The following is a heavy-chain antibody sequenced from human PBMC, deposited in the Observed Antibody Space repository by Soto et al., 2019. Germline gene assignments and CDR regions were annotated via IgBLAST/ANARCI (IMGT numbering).Heavy chain of an antibody. V-gene: IGHV3-30*14. Sequence: SLRLSCAASGFTFSSYAMHWVRQAPGKGLEWVAVISYDGSNKYYADSVKGRFTISRDNSKNTLYLQMNSLRAEDTAVYFCARCDGSATYCFFFAYWGQGTPVTVSS. CDR3: ARCDGSATYCFFFAY. CDR1: GFTFSSYA. CDR2: ISYDGSNK. J-gene: IGHJ4*02. D-gene: IGHD3-10*01.